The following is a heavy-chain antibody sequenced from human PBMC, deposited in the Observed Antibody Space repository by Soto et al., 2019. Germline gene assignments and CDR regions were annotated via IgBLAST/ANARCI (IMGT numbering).Heavy chain of an antibody. Sequence: EVLLQQSGAEAREPGGVVKMSCAVSGITFSDLHMHWVKQAPGKGLEWVGLVEVENDDRLYAEKYRGRLNINTDTSRHTSYMELTSLTSDDTAIYFCAAVRGSLGSLSFDYWSQGTPVTVSA. D-gene: IGHD1-26*01. V-gene: IGHV1-69-2*01. CDR2: VEVENDDR. CDR3: AAVRGSLGSLSFDY. J-gene: IGHJ4*02. CDR1: GITFSDLH.